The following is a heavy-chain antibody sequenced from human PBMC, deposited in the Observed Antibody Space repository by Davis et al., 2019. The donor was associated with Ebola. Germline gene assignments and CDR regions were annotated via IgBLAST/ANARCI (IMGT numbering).Heavy chain of an antibody. CDR3: VELPTQAKAFDI. Sequence: GESLKISCAASGFTFSSYGMHWVRQAPGKGLEWVAVIWYDGSNKYYADSVKGRFTISRDNSKNTLYLQMNSLRAEDTAVYYCVELPTQAKAFDIWGQGTMVTVSS. V-gene: IGHV3-33*01. CDR1: GFTFSSYG. J-gene: IGHJ3*02. CDR2: IWYDGSNK. D-gene: IGHD1-26*01.